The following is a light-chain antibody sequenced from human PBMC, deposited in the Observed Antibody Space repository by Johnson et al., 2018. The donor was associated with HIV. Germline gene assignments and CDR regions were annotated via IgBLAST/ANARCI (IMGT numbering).Light chain of an antibody. CDR1: TSNIGKNY. Sequence: QSVLTQPPSVSAAQGQKVTISCSGSTSNIGKNYVSWYQQLQGTAPKLLIYENNRRPSGIPDRFSGSKSGTSATLAITGLQTGDEADYYCGTWDTSLTTGGVFGTGTKVTVL. CDR3: GTWDTSLTTGGV. V-gene: IGLV1-51*02. J-gene: IGLJ1*01. CDR2: ENN.